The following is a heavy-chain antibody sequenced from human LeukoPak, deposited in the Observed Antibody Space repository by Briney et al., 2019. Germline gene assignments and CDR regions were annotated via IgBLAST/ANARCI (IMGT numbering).Heavy chain of an antibody. CDR1: GGSISSYY. D-gene: IGHD1-26*01. J-gene: IGHJ4*02. CDR3: ARHISGSYSFYFDY. V-gene: IGHV4-59*08. Sequence: PSETLSLTCTVSGGSISSYYWSWIRQPPGKGLEWIGYIYYSGSTNYNPSLKSRVTISVDTSKNQFSLKLSSATAADTAVYYCARHISGSYSFYFDYWGQGTLVTVSS. CDR2: IYYSGST.